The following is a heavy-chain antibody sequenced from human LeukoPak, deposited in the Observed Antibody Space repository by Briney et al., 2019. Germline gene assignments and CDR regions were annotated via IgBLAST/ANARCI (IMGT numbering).Heavy chain of an antibody. V-gene: IGHV4-39*01. CDR2: IYFSGST. D-gene: IGHD2-2*01. J-gene: IGHJ6*02. CDR3: ASSSTFPRKGMDV. CDR1: GDSIGSSNYY. Sequence: PSETLSLTCTVSGDSIGSSNYYWGWIRQPPGKGLEWIASIYFSGSTFYNPSLGSRVTISIDTSKNQFSLKVNSVTAADTAVFYCASSSTFPRKGMDVWGQGTTVTVSS.